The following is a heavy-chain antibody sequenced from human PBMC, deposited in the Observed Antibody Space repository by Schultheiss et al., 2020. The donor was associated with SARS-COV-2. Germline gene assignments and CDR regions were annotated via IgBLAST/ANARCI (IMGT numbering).Heavy chain of an antibody. CDR2: IWYDGSNK. Sequence: GESLKISCAASRFTLSGYDMHWVRQAPGKGLEWVAVIWYDGSNKYYADSVKGRFTISRDNSKNTLYLQMNSLRAEDTAVYYCAVDIVATIRYYYYGMDVWGQGTTVTVSS. D-gene: IGHD5-12*01. CDR1: RFTLSGYD. J-gene: IGHJ6*02. CDR3: AVDIVATIRYYYYGMDV. V-gene: IGHV3-33*08.